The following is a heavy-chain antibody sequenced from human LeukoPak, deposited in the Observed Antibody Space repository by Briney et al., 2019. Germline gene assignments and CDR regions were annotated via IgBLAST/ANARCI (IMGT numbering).Heavy chain of an antibody. D-gene: IGHD3-10*01. J-gene: IGHJ4*02. CDR2: ISGSGGST. V-gene: IGHV3-23*01. Sequence: HPGGSLRLSCAASGFTFSSYAMSWVRQAPGKGLEWVSAISGSGGSTYYADSVKGRFTISRDNSKNTLYLQMNSLRAEDTAVYYCAKDPYYYGSGSYLDYWGQGTLVTVSS. CDR3: AKDPYYYGSGSYLDY. CDR1: GFTFSSYA.